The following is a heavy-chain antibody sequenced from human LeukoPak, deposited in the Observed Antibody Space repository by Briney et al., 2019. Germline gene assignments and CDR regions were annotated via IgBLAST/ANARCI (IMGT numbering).Heavy chain of an antibody. CDR1: GGSISNYY. Sequence: PSETLSLTCTVSGGSISNYYWSWIRQPPGEGLEWIAYIYYSGRTNYNPSLKSRVTISVDTSKNQFSLKLSSVTAADTAVYYCARTLDDGTLDYWGQGTLVTVSS. CDR2: IYYSGRT. D-gene: IGHD1-1*01. V-gene: IGHV4-59*01. J-gene: IGHJ4*02. CDR3: ARTLDDGTLDY.